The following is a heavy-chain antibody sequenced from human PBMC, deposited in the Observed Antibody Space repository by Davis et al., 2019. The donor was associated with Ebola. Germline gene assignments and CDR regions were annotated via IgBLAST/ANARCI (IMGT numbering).Heavy chain of an antibody. CDR1: GGSFSGYY. J-gene: IGHJ6*02. Sequence: MPSEPLSLTCAVYGGSFSGYYWSWIRQPPGKGLEWIGEINHSGSTNYNPSLKSRVTISVDTSKNQFSLKLSSVTAADTAVYYCARGTVVVPAAIGDYYYGMDVWGQGTTVTVSS. D-gene: IGHD2-2*01. CDR2: INHSGST. V-gene: IGHV4-34*01. CDR3: ARGTVVVPAAIGDYYYGMDV.